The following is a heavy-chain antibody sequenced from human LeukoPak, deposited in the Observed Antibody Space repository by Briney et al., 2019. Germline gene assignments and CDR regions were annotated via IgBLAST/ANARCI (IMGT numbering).Heavy chain of an antibody. J-gene: IGHJ4*02. V-gene: IGHV3-11*01. CDR1: GFTFSDYY. Sequence: GGSLRLSCAASGFTFSDYYMSWIRQAPGKGLEWVSYISSSGSTIYYADSVKGRFTITRDNAKNSLYLQMSSLRAEDTAVYYCARERAEWGLYVDYWGQGTLVTVSS. CDR3: ARERAEWGLYVDY. D-gene: IGHD2-21*01. CDR2: ISSSGSTI.